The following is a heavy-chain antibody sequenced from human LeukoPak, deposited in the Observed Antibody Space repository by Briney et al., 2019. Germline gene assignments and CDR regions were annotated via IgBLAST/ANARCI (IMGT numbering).Heavy chain of an antibody. D-gene: IGHD3-9*01. CDR3: AREGAVLTDYQVFYFDS. CDR1: GGSFSGYY. CDR2: VHYSGST. Sequence: SETLSLTCAVYGGSFSGYYWSWNRQPPGKGLEWIGYVHYSGSTDYNPSLTSRVTISLDTSKNQFSLKLTAVTAADAAVYYCAREGAVLTDYQVFYFDSWGQGTLVTVSS. V-gene: IGHV4-59*01. J-gene: IGHJ4*02.